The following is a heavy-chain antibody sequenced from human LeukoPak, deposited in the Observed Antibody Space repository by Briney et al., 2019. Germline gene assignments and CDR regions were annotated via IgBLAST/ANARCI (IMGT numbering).Heavy chain of an antibody. J-gene: IGHJ4*02. CDR1: GYSISSGYY. V-gene: IGHV4-38-2*01. Sequence: KPSETLSLTCAVSGYSISSGYYWGWIRQPPGKGLEWIGSIYHSGSTYYNPSLKSRVTISVDTSKNQFSLKLNSVTAADTAVYYCARGRPTYDFWSGYYADYWGQGTLVTVSS. CDR2: IYHSGST. D-gene: IGHD3-3*01. CDR3: ARGRPTYDFWSGYYADY.